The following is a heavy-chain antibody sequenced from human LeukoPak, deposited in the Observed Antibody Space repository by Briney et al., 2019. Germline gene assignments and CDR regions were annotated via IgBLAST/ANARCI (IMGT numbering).Heavy chain of an antibody. CDR3: ARSSLAGYSSGWLRI. CDR1: GYTFTSYG. V-gene: IGHV1-8*02. CDR2: MNPNSGNT. J-gene: IGHJ3*02. Sequence: SEKLSCKASGYTFTSYGISWVRQATGQGLEWMGWMNPNSGNTGYAQKYQGRVTMTRNTSISTAYMELSSLRSEDTGVYYCARSSLAGYSSGWLRIWGKGTMVSVSS. D-gene: IGHD6-19*01.